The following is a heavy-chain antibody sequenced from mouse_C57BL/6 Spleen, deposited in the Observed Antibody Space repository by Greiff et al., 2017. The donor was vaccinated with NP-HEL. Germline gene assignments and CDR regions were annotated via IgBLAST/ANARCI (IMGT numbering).Heavy chain of an antibody. D-gene: IGHD3-2*02. CDR2: ISNLAYSI. CDR1: GFTFSDYG. V-gene: IGHV5-15*04. Sequence: EVMLVESGGGLVQPGGSLKLSCAASGFTFSDYGMAWVRQAPRKGPEWVAFISNLAYSIYSADTVTGRFTISREHAKNTLYLEMSSLRSEDTAMYYCARLPGSGYLYAMDYWGQGTSVTVSS. J-gene: IGHJ4*01. CDR3: ARLPGSGYLYAMDY.